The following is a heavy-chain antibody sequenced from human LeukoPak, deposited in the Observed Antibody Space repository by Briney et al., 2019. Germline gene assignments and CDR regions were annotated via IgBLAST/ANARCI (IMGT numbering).Heavy chain of an antibody. D-gene: IGHD5-18*01. CDR2: FSYSGTT. J-gene: IGHJ4*02. CDR1: GGSISSNNYY. CDR3: ARHVVGYSYDQPYYFDY. V-gene: IGHV4-39*01. Sequence: SETLSLTCTVSGGSISSNNYYWGWNRQSPGKGLVWIGSFSYSGTTYSNPSLKSRVTISADTSKKQFYLKLSSVTAADTAVYFCARHVVGYSYDQPYYFDYWGQGTLVTVSS.